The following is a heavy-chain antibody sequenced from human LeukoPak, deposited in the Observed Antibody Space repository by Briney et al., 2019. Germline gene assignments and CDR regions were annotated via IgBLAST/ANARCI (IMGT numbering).Heavy chain of an antibody. CDR3: ARDHPGHGDSYWYFDL. D-gene: IGHD4-17*01. Sequence: PSETLSLTCTVSGGSISSGDYCWSWLRQPPGKGLEWIGYIYYSGSTYYNPSLKSRVTISVDTSKNQFSLKLSSVTAADTAVYYCARDHPGHGDSYWYFDLWGRGTLVTVSS. V-gene: IGHV4-30-4*01. J-gene: IGHJ2*01. CDR2: IYYSGST. CDR1: GGSISSGDYC.